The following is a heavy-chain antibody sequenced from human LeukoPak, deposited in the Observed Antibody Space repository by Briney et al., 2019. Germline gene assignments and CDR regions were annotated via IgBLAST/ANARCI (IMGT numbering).Heavy chain of an antibody. CDR1: GFTFSSYS. D-gene: IGHD2-15*01. V-gene: IGHV3-21*03. CDR2: ISISSSYI. Sequence: GGSLRLSRAASGFTFSSYSMNWVRQAPGKGREWVSSISISSSYIYYADSVKGRFTISRDNAKNSLYLQMNSLRAEDTAVYYCARDGYCSGGSCHTLDYWGQGTLVTVYS. CDR3: ARDGYCSGGSCHTLDY. J-gene: IGHJ4*02.